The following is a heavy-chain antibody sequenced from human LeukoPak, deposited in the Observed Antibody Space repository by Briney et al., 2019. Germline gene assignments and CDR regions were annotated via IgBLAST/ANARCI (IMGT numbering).Heavy chain of an antibody. Sequence: ASVKVSCKASGYTFTSYDINWVRQATGQGPEWMGWMNPNSGNTGYAQKFQGRVTMTRNTSISTAYMELSSLRSEDTAVYYCARRKVRRVMALDWFDPWGQGTLVTVSS. D-gene: IGHD3-10*01. J-gene: IGHJ5*02. CDR3: ARRKVRRVMALDWFDP. CDR1: GYTFTSYD. CDR2: MNPNSGNT. V-gene: IGHV1-8*01.